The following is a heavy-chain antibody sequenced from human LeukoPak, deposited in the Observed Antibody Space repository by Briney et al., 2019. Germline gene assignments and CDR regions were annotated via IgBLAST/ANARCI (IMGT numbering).Heavy chain of an antibody. D-gene: IGHD3-22*01. CDR2: ISYDGSNK. J-gene: IGHJ4*02. Sequence: GGSLKLSWAASGFTFSSYCMHWVRQAPGKGLEWVGVISYDGSNKYYADSVKGRFTISRDTSKNTLYLQMNSLRAEDTAVYYCAKDMYYYDSSGYGDYWGQGTLVTVSS. CDR3: AKDMYYYDSSGYGDY. V-gene: IGHV3-30*18. CDR1: GFTFSSYC.